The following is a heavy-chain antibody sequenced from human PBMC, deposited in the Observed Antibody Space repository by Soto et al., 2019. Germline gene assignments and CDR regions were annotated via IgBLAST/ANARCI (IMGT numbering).Heavy chain of an antibody. CDR2: IKSKTDGGTA. D-gene: IGHD3-16*01. J-gene: IGHJ4*02. CDR3: ARVLTSSGGYYFDY. CDR1: GGTFTNVW. V-gene: IGHV3-15*07. Sequence: PGRSLRLSWAVSGGTFTNVWMSWVRQAPGKGPEWVGRIKSKTDGGTADYAAPVKGRFTISRDDSENSLYLQMNSLKTEDTAVYYCARVLTSSGGYYFDYWGQGTLVTVSS.